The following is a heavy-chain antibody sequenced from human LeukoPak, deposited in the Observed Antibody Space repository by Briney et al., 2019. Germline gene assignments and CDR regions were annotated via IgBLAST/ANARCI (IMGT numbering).Heavy chain of an antibody. CDR3: ATIAAAGDDFDY. J-gene: IGHJ4*02. CDR2: MNPNSGNT. Sequence: GASVKVSCKATGYTFTSYDINWVRQATGQGLEWMGWMNPNSGNTGYAQKFQGRVTITRNTSISTAYMELSSLRSEDTAVYYCATIAAAGDDFDYWGQGTLVTVSS. CDR1: GYTFTSYD. D-gene: IGHD6-13*01. V-gene: IGHV1-8*03.